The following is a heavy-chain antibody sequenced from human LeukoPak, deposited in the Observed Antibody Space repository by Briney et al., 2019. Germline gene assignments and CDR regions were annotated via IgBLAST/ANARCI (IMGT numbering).Heavy chain of an antibody. Sequence: GGSLRLSCAASGFTFSSYRMNWVRQAPGKGLEWVSSISSSSSYIYYADSVKGRFTLSRDNARNSLYLQMNSLRAEDTAVYYCARDTPGGYYDSSGYYLEWGQGTLVTVSP. CDR1: GFTFSSYR. J-gene: IGHJ4*02. D-gene: IGHD3-22*01. CDR2: ISSSSSYI. V-gene: IGHV3-21*01. CDR3: ARDTPGGYYDSSGYYLE.